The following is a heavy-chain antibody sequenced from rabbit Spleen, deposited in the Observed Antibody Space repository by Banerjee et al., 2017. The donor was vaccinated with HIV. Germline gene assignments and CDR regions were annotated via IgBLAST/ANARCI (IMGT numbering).Heavy chain of an antibody. CDR1: GFSISSYY. CDR3: ARDSSSSFSSYGMDL. CDR2: IDPVFGIT. J-gene: IGHJ6*01. D-gene: IGHD1-1*01. Sequence: QLEESAGGLVQPGGSLTLTCTASGFSISSYYMNWVRQAPGKGLEWIGYIDPVFGITYYASWVNGRFSISRENAQNTVFLQMTSLTAADTATYFCARDSSSSFSSYGMDLWGPGTLVTVS. V-gene: IGHV1S7*01.